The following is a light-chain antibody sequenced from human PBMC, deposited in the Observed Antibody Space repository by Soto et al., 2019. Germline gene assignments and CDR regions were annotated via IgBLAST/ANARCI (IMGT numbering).Light chain of an antibody. CDR1: QSVSSH. J-gene: IGKJ1*01. Sequence: EIVLTQSPGTLSLSPGERATLSCRASQSVSSHLVWYQHKPGQAPRLLIYGASSRATGIPDRFSGSGSGTDFTLTITRLEPEDFAVYYCQQYATSPWTFGLGTKVDIK. CDR2: GAS. V-gene: IGKV3-20*01. CDR3: QQYATSPWT.